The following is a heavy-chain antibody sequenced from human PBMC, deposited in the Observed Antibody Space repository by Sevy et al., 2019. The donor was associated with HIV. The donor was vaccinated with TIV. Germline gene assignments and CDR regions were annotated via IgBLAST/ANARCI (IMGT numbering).Heavy chain of an antibody. J-gene: IGHJ4*02. CDR3: ARDRRRYSGSYYADLFY. D-gene: IGHD1-26*01. CDR2: ISAYNGNT. Sequence: ASVNVSCKASGYTFTSYGISWVRQAPGQGLEWMGWISAYNGNTNYAQKLQGRVTMTTDTTTSTAYMELRSLRSDDTAVYYCARDRRRYSGSYYADLFYWGQGTLVTVSS. V-gene: IGHV1-18*01. CDR1: GYTFTSYG.